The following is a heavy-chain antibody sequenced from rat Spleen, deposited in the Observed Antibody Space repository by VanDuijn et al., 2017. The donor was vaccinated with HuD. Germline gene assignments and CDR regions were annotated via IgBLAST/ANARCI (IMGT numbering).Heavy chain of an antibody. Sequence: EVQLVESGGGLVQPGRSLKLSCAASGFTYSNYVMAWVRQAPTKGLEWVASISTGGGNTYYRDSVKGRFTISSDNAKNTLYLQMDSLRSEDTATYYCAKDIAAYNSGTLDYWGQGVMVTVSS. J-gene: IGHJ2*01. CDR2: ISTGGGNT. V-gene: IGHV5S13*01. D-gene: IGHD4-3*01. CDR3: AKDIAAYNSGTLDY. CDR1: GFTYSNYV.